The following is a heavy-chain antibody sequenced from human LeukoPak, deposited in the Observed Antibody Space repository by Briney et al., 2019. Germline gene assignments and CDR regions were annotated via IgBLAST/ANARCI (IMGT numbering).Heavy chain of an antibody. J-gene: IGHJ5*01. CDR1: GYTFIGFY. CDR3: ARASGSYWWFDS. Sequence: GASVKVSCKASGYTFIGFYMHWVRQAPGQGLEWMGCVNPNSGDTNYAQKFQGSVTMTRDTSISTVYMELSRLRSDDTAVYYCARASGSYWWFDSWGQGTLVTVSS. V-gene: IGHV1-2*02. D-gene: IGHD1-26*01. CDR2: VNPNSGDT.